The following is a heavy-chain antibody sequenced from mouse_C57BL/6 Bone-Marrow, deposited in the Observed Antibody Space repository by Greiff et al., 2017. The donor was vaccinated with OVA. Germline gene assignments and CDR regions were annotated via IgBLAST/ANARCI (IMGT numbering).Heavy chain of an antibody. CDR1: GYSITSGYY. CDR2: ISYDGSN. Sequence: VQLQQSGPGLVKPSQSLSLTCSVTGYSITSGYYWNWIRQFPGNKLEWMGYISYDGSNNYNPSLKNRISITRDTSKNQFFLELNSVTTESTATYYCARGAYWGQGTLVTVSA. CDR3: ARGAY. J-gene: IGHJ3*01. V-gene: IGHV3-6*01.